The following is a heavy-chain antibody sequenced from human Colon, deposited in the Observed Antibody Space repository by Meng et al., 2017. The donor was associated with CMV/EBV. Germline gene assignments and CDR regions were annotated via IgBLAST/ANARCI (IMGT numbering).Heavy chain of an antibody. J-gene: IGHJ6*02. D-gene: IGHD5-12*01. CDR1: GFTFSSYW. CDR2: ISSSSSTI. CDR3: ARDGYSTDFSGMDV. Sequence: GGSLRLSCAASGFTFSSYWMSWVRQAPGKGLEWVSYISSSSSTIYYADSVKGRFTISRDNAKNSLYLQMNSLRGEDTAVYYCARDGYSTDFSGMDVWGQGTTVTVSS. V-gene: IGHV3-48*04.